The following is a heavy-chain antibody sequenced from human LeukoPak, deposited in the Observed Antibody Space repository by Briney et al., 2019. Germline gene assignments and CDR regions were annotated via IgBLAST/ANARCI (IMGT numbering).Heavy chain of an antibody. CDR1: GGSISSYY. D-gene: IGHD4-23*01. J-gene: IGHJ6*02. CDR3: ARVSTDYGGNSGGSYYYYGMDV. CDR2: IYYSGST. V-gene: IGHV4-59*01. Sequence: SETLSLTCTVSGGSISSYYWSWIRQPPGKGLEWIGYIYYSGSTNYNPSLKSRVTISVDTSKNQFSLKLSSVTAADTAVYYCARVSTDYGGNSGGSYYYYGMDVWGQGTTVIVSS.